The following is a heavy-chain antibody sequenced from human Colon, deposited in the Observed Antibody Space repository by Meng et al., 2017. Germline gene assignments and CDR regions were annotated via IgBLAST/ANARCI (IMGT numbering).Heavy chain of an antibody. CDR1: GFGISWNW. Sequence: GVLLESGGVSVGPGRSLILAGAASGFGISWNWMYWDRQAPGKGLELVSRIKYDGSTTAYADSVKGRFTISRDIAKNTLYLQMNSLRVEDTAVYHCAKSDWLDPWGQGTLVTVSS. V-gene: IGHV3-74*01. CDR3: AKSDWLDP. J-gene: IGHJ5*02. CDR2: IKYDGSTT.